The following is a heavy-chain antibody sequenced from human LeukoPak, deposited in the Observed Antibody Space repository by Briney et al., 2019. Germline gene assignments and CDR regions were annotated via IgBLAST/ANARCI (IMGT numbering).Heavy chain of an antibody. Sequence: GGSLRLFYSPSGFTVRSNYMRWVRPAPGKELECVSVIYSGGNTYYADSVKGRFTISRDNSKNTLYLQMNSLRAEYTAVYYCARKSDSGGQGDYWGPGTLVTVSS. D-gene: IGHD3-22*01. J-gene: IGHJ4*02. CDR2: IYSGGNT. V-gene: IGHV3-66*01. CDR1: GFTVRSNY. CDR3: ARKSDSGGQGDY.